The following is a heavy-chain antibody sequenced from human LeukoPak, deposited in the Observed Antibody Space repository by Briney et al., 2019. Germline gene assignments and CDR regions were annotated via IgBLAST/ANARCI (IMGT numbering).Heavy chain of an antibody. V-gene: IGHV5-51*01. D-gene: IGHD3-10*01. CDR1: GYSFTTYW. Sequence: GESLKISCKASGYSFTTYWIGWVRQMPGKGLEWMGIIYPADSDTRYSPSFQGQVTISADKSISTTYLQWSSLKASDTAMYYCVRSTMVRGVISMDVWGQGTTVTVSS. CDR2: IYPADSDT. J-gene: IGHJ6*02. CDR3: VRSTMVRGVISMDV.